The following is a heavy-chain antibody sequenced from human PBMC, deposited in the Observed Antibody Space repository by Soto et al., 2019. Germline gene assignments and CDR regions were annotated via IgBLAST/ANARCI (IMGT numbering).Heavy chain of an antibody. CDR2: IIPYYNTL. CDR3: ASGASRWYPYFFDS. Sequence: QAQVVQSGAEVRKPVSSVKLSCKASEGTFNSYAIAWVLPAPGQGLEWMGGIIPYYNTLNYAQKFQDRVTITADDSTNTVYMELSSLRSGDTAVYFCASGASRWYPYFFDSWAQGTLVTVSS. D-gene: IGHD6-13*01. J-gene: IGHJ4*02. V-gene: IGHV1-69*01. CDR1: EGTFNSYA.